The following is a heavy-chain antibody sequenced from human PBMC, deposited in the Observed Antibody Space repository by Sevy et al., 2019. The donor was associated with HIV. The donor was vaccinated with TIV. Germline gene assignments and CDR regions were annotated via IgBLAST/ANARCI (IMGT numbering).Heavy chain of an antibody. CDR1: GGSVTRGQFY. V-gene: IGHV4-61*02. D-gene: IGHD4-17*01. CDR3: ARHVGDYVFRYFHL. CDR2: VHNTGSA. Sequence: SETLSLTCTVSGGSVTRGQFYWSWIRQPAGKGLEWIGRVHNTGSATYNPSLRNRVGMSIDTSKNQFSLVRSSVTAADTAVYYCARHVGDYVFRYFHLWGRGTLVTVSS. J-gene: IGHJ2*01.